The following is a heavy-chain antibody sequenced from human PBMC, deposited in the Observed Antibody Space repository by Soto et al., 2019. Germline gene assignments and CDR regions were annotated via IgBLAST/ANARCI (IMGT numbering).Heavy chain of an antibody. D-gene: IGHD3-10*01. V-gene: IGHV1-58*02. Sequence: SVKVSCKASGFTFTSSAMQWVRQARGQRLEWIGWIVVGSGNTNYAQKFQKRVTITRDMSTSTAYMELSSLRSEDTAVYYCAARPYGSGKSHYYMDVWGKGTTVTVSS. CDR1: GFTFTSSA. CDR2: IVVGSGNT. CDR3: AARPYGSGKSHYYMDV. J-gene: IGHJ6*03.